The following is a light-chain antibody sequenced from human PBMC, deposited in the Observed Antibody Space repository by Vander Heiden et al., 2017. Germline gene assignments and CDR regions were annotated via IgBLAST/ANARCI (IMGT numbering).Light chain of an antibody. CDR3: QESYSTHWT. J-gene: IGKJ1*01. Sequence: DIQMTQSPSSLSASVGDRVTITCRASQSISSNLNWYQKKLGKAPKLLIYAASSLQSGVPSRFSGSGFGTDFTLTISSLQPEDFAAYYCQESYSTHWTFGQGTKVEIK. CDR1: QSISSN. CDR2: AAS. V-gene: IGKV1-39*01.